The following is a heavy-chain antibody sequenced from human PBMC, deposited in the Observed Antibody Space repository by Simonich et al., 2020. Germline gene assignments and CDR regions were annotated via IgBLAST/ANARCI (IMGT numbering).Heavy chain of an antibody. Sequence: QVQLVESGGGVVQPGRSLRLSCAASGFTFSSYGMHWVRQAPGKGVGWVEVIWYDGNNKYYADSVMGRFTISRDNSKNTLYLQMNSLRAEDTAVYYCARERAAAGEAFDYWGQGTLVTVSS. CDR3: ARERAAAGEAFDY. J-gene: IGHJ4*02. V-gene: IGHV3-33*01. CDR2: IWYDGNNK. D-gene: IGHD6-13*01. CDR1: GFTFSSYG.